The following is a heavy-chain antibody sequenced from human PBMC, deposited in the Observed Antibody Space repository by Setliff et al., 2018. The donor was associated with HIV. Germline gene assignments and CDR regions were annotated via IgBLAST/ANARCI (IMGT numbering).Heavy chain of an antibody. V-gene: IGHV4-61*09. CDR2: IYTSGST. D-gene: IGHD4-17*01. CDR3: ARALTTINEDGFHI. Sequence: SETLSLTCTVSGGSISSGSYYWSWIRQPAGKGLEWIGHIYTSGSTNYNRSLKSRVTISVDTSKNQFSLRLDSVTATDTALYFCARALTTINEDGFHIWGQGTVVTVSS. CDR1: GGSISSGSYY. J-gene: IGHJ3*02.